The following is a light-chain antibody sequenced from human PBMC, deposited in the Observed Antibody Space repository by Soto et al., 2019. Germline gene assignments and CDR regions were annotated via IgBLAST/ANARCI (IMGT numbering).Light chain of an antibody. Sequence: QSVLTQPPSVSAAPGQKVTISCSGSSSIIGSNSLSWYQHLPGTAPKLLILDNDKRFSGIPDRFSGSKSGTSASLGIAGLQTGDEGDYYCVTWDGSLSTVVFGGGTKLTVL. CDR3: VTWDGSLSTVV. V-gene: IGLV1-51*01. CDR2: DND. CDR1: SSIIGSNS. J-gene: IGLJ2*01.